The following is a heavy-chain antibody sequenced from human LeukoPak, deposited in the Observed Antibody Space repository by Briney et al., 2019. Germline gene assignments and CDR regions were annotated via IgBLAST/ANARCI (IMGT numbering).Heavy chain of an antibody. V-gene: IGHV3-30-3*01. CDR1: GFTFSSYA. Sequence: GGSLRLSCAASGFTFSSYAVHWVRQAPGKGLEWVAVISYDGSNKYYADSVKGRFTISRDNSKNTLYLQMNSLRAEDTAVYYCARAIVGATVDLDYWGQGTLVTVSS. D-gene: IGHD1-26*01. CDR3: ARAIVGATVDLDY. CDR2: ISYDGSNK. J-gene: IGHJ4*02.